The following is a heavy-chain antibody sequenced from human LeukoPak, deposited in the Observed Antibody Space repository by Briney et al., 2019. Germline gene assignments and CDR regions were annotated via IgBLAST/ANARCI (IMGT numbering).Heavy chain of an antibody. D-gene: IGHD3-22*01. Sequence: SETLSLTCTVSGGSISSGDYYWSWIRQPPGKGLEWIGYIYYSGSTYYNPFLKSRVTISVDTSKNQFSLKLSSVTAADTAVYYCARTLDLGDSSGYYFDYWGQGTLVTVSS. CDR3: ARTLDLGDSSGYYFDY. CDR2: IYYSGST. CDR1: GGSISSGDYY. J-gene: IGHJ4*02. V-gene: IGHV4-30-4*01.